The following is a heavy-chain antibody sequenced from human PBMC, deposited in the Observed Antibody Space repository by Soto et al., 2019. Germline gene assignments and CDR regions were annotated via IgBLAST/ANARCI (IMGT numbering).Heavy chain of an antibody. Sequence: KASETLSLTCTVSGGSISSGGYYWSWIRQHPGKGLEWIGYIYYSGSTYYNPSLKSRVTISVDTSKNQLSLKLSSVTAADTAVYYCARVRSWNDWLDWFDPWGQGTLVTVSS. V-gene: IGHV4-31*03. D-gene: IGHD1-1*01. CDR2: IYYSGST. CDR3: ARVRSWNDWLDWFDP. J-gene: IGHJ5*02. CDR1: GGSISSGGYY.